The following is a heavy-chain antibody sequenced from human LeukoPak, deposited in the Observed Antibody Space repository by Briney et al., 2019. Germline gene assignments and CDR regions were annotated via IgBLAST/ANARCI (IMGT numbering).Heavy chain of an antibody. J-gene: IGHJ4*02. Sequence: GGSLRLSCAASGFTFSSYAMSWVRQAPGKGLEWVSAISGSGGSTYYADSVKGRFTISRDNSKNTLYLQMNSLRAEDMAVYYCAGPVFGVVMNPFVYWGQGTLVTVSS. D-gene: IGHD3-3*01. CDR3: AGPVFGVVMNPFVY. CDR1: GFTFSSYA. CDR2: ISGSGGST. V-gene: IGHV3-23*01.